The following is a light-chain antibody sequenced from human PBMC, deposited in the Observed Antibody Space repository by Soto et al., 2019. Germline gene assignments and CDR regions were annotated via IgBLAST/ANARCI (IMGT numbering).Light chain of an antibody. CDR3: QSWDRTTAI. V-gene: IGLV3-1*01. Sequence: SYELTQPPSVSVSPGQTATITCSGDKLGDKFVCWYQQKSGQSPVLLMYEDKKRPSGIPERFAGSNSGNTATLTIRGTQAMDEADYYCQSWDRTTAIFGGGTKVTVL. J-gene: IGLJ2*01. CDR2: EDK. CDR1: KLGDKF.